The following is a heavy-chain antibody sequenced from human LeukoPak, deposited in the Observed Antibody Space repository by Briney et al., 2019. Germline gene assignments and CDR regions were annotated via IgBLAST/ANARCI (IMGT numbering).Heavy chain of an antibody. CDR3: AGRRISLFGFFLGSGTFDL. V-gene: IGHV5-51*01. J-gene: IGHJ3*01. CDR1: HYTFTNYW. D-gene: IGHD3-3*01. CDR2: IYPIDSDT. Sequence: GESLKISCNGSHYTFTNYWIGWVRQVPGRGLEWMEIIYPIDSDTKYSPSFQGQVTISADRSINTAYLQWSSLQASDTGIYYCAGRRISLFGFFLGSGTFDLWGQGTLVTVSS.